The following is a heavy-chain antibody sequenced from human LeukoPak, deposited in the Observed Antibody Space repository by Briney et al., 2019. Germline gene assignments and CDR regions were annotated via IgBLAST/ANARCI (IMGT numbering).Heavy chain of an antibody. CDR3: ARGGSYGYNY. CDR2: SNHSGST. CDR1: EGAFSGYY. V-gene: IGHV4-34*01. J-gene: IGHJ4*02. Sequence: SETLSLTCADYEGAFSGYYWGWSRQPPGKGLEWIGESNHSGSTNYNPSLKSRVTISVDTSKNQFSLKLSSVTAADTAVYYCARGGSYGYNYWGQGTLVTVSS. D-gene: IGHD5-18*01.